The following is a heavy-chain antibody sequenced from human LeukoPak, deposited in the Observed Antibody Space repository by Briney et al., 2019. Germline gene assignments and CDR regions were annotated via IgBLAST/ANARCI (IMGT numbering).Heavy chain of an antibody. V-gene: IGHV3-30*02. D-gene: IGHD2-2*02. CDR2: IRYDGSNM. CDR3: AKSSALYCSTTSCYMGDWFDP. J-gene: IGHJ5*02. Sequence: GGSLRLSCAASGFTFSGYGMHWVRQAPGKGLEWVAFIRYDGSNMYYADSVKGRFTISRDNSKDTLYLQMNSLRAEDTAVFYCAKSSALYCSTTSCYMGDWFDPWGQGTLVTVSS. CDR1: GFTFSGYG.